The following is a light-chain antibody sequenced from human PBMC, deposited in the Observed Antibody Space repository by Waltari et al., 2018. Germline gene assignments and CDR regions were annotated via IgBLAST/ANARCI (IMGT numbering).Light chain of an antibody. J-gene: IGKJ1*01. Sequence: EIVMTQSPATLSVSPGERATLSCRASQSVSSNLAWYQPKPGQAPRLLIYGASTRATGIPARFSGSGSGTEFTLTISSLQSEDFAVYYCQQYNNWPSRLFGQGTKVEIK. CDR2: GAS. CDR1: QSVSSN. V-gene: IGKV3-15*01. CDR3: QQYNNWPSRL.